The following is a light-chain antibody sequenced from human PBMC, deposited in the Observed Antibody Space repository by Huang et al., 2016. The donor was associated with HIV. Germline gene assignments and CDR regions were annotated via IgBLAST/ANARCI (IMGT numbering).Light chain of an antibody. Sequence: EIVMTQSPATLSVSPGERVTLSCRASQSINSNLAWYQQKPGQAPRLLIYGASARATVIPARFSGSGSGTAFTLTITSLQSEDFAVYYCQQYNIRCTFGQGTKLEMK. J-gene: IGKJ2*02. CDR1: QSINSN. CDR2: GAS. V-gene: IGKV3-15*01. CDR3: QQYNIRCT.